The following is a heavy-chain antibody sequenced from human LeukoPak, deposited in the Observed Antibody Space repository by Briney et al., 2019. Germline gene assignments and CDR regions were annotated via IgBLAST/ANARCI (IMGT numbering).Heavy chain of an antibody. V-gene: IGHV1-18*01. CDR2: ISAYNGNT. CDR3: ARDRLTSSSFRHYYDTAGYQSDAFDL. J-gene: IGHJ3*01. CDR1: GYTFTSYG. Sequence: ASVKVSCKASGYTFTSYGISWVRQAPGQGLEWMGWISAYNGNTNYAQKLQGRVTMTTDTSTSTAYMELRSLRSDDTAVYYCARDRLTSSSFRHYYDTAGYQSDAFDLWGQGTSVTVSS. D-gene: IGHD3-22*01.